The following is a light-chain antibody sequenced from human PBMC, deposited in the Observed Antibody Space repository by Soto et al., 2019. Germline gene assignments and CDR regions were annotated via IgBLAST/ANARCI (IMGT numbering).Light chain of an antibody. Sequence: EIVMTQSPATLSVSPGERATLSCSASQSVSSNLAWYQQNPGQAPRLLIYGASTRATGIPARFSGSGSGTEFTLTISSLQSEDFAVYYCQQYNNWPRRTFGQGTKVDIK. CDR1: QSVSSN. CDR3: QQYNNWPRRT. CDR2: GAS. J-gene: IGKJ1*01. V-gene: IGKV3-15*01.